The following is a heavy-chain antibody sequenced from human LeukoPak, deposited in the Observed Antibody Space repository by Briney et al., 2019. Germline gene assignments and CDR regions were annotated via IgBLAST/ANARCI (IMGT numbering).Heavy chain of an antibody. Sequence: SETLSLTCTVSGGSISSSTYYWVWIRQPPGKELEWIGSIYYNGRTYNNSSLKSRATISVDTSKNQFSLNLSSVTAADTAVYYCARSRDGYNLFDYWGQGTLVTVSS. J-gene: IGHJ4*02. D-gene: IGHD5-24*01. CDR1: GGSISSSTYY. CDR2: IYYNGRT. V-gene: IGHV4-39*01. CDR3: ARSRDGYNLFDY.